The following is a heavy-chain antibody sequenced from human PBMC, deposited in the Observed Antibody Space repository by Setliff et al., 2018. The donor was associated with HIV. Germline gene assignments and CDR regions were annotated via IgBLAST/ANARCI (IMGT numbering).Heavy chain of an antibody. J-gene: IGHJ4*02. V-gene: IGHV4-34*10. CDR3: ARDRMPMASWVPDK. D-gene: IGHD2-2*01. CDR1: GGSFSDYY. Sequence: SETLSLTCEVYGGSFSDYYYTWIRQSPGKGLEWIGEINHSANTMDNPSLKGRVTMSVDTSKNQFSLNLSSVTAADTAVYYCARDRMPMASWVPDKWGQGTLVTVSS. CDR2: INHSANT.